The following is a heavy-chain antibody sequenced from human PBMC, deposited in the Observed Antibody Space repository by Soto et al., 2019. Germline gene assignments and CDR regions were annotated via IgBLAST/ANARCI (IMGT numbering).Heavy chain of an antibody. D-gene: IGHD4-4*01. J-gene: IGHJ4*02. V-gene: IGHV1-18*01. CDR3: ARDKEDRKFNSEGPFDY. CDR1: DYTFSDYG. Sequence: GASVKVSCKASDYTFSDYGINWVRQAPGQGLEWMGWISVYNGNTNFAQKLQDRVSMTTVTSTSTAYMELRSLRSDDTAAYYCARDKEDRKFNSEGPFDYWGQGTLVTVSS. CDR2: ISVYNGNT.